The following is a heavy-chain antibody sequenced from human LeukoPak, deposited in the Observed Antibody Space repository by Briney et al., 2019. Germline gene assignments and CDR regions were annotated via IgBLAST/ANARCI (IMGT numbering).Heavy chain of an antibody. CDR3: ARDLLCSTTSCPIDY. CDR2: IWFEGNNK. Sequence: PGGSLRLSCAASGFAFSSYGMHWVRQAPGKGLEWVATIWFEGNNKYYADSVRGRFTISRDNSKNTLYLQMNSLRAEDTAVYHCARDLLCSTTSCPIDYWGQGTLVTVSS. D-gene: IGHD2-2*01. J-gene: IGHJ4*02. V-gene: IGHV3-33*01. CDR1: GFAFSSYG.